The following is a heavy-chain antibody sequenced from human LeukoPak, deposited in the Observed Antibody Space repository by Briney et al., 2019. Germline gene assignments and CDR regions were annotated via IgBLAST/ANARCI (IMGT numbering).Heavy chain of an antibody. CDR3: AKVLPNDYVWGSYRPGPFDY. CDR2: IVSDGSST. CDR1: GFTFSSTW. Sequence: GGSLRLSCAASGFTFSSTWMHWVRQVPGKELVWVARIVSDGSSTTYAESVKGRFTISRDNSKNTLYLQMNSLRAEDTAVYYCAKVLPNDYVWGSYRPGPFDYWGQGTLVTVSS. D-gene: IGHD3-16*02. J-gene: IGHJ4*02. V-gene: IGHV3-74*03.